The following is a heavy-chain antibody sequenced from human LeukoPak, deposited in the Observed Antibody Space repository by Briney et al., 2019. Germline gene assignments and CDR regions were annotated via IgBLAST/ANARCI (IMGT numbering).Heavy chain of an antibody. D-gene: IGHD3-10*01. V-gene: IGHV3-48*03. Sequence: HPGGSLRLSCAASGFTFSSYKMNWARQAPGKGLEWVSYISSSGSTIYYADSVKGRFTISRDNAKNSLYLQMNSLRAEDTAVYYCASLRVTMVRGVIINIGGRGAFDIWGQGTMVTVSS. CDR2: ISSSGSTI. CDR1: GFTFSSYK. CDR3: ASLRVTMVRGVIINIGGRGAFDI. J-gene: IGHJ3*02.